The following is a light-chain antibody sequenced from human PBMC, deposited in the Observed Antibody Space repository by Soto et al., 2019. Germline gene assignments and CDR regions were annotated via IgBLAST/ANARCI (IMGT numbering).Light chain of an antibody. CDR3: QQYNNWPRT. Sequence: IVMTQSPATLSLSPGERATLSCRASQSVSSNLAWYQQKPGQAPRLLIYDASTRATGIPARFSGSGSGTEFTLTISSLQSEDFAVYYCQQYNNWPRTFGQGTKVDI. CDR2: DAS. J-gene: IGKJ1*01. V-gene: IGKV3D-15*01. CDR1: QSVSSN.